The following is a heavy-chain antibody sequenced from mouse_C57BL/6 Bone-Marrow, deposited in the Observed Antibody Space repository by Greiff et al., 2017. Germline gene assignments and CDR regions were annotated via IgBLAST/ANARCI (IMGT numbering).Heavy chain of an antibody. CDR2: ISSGGSYT. V-gene: IGHV5-6*02. CDR3: ARRGYGSNFDY. Sequence: DVMLVESGGDLVKPGGSLKLSCAASGFTFSSYGMSWVRQTPDKRLEWVATISSGGSYTYYPDSVKGRFTIARDNAKNTLYLQMSSLKSEDTAMYYCARRGYGSNFDYWGKGTTLTVAS. CDR1: GFTFSSYG. D-gene: IGHD1-1*01. J-gene: IGHJ2*01.